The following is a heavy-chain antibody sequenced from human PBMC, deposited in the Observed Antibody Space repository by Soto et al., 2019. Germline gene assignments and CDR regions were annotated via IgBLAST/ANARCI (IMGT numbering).Heavy chain of an antibody. Sequence: QVQLQESGPGLVKPSQTLSLTCTVSGGSISSGGYYWSWIRQHPGKGLEWIGYIYYSGSTYYNPSLKSRVTISVDTSKNQFSLKLSSVTAAETAVYYCARDYYGSRSRGIDYYYYMDVWGKGTTVTVSS. CDR2: IYYSGST. D-gene: IGHD3-10*01. V-gene: IGHV4-31*03. CDR3: ARDYYGSRSRGIDYYYYMDV. J-gene: IGHJ6*03. CDR1: GGSISSGGYY.